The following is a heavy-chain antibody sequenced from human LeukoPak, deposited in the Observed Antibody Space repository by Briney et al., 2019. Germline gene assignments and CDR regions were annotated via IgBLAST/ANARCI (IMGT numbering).Heavy chain of an antibody. CDR2: INPNNGDT. V-gene: IGHV1-2*02. J-gene: IGHJ6*03. D-gene: IGHD3-10*01. CDR1: GYTFTCYY. Sequence: ASVKVSCKASGYTFTCYYMHWVRQAPGQGLEWMGWINPNNGDTNYAQKFQGRVTMTRDTSISTAYMELSRLRSDDTAVYYCARDPTSYYYGSGSLEYYMDVWGKGTTVTVSS. CDR3: ARDPTSYYYGSGSLEYYMDV.